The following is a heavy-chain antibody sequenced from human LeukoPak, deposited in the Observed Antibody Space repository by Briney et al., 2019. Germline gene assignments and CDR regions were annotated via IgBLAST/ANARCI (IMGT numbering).Heavy chain of an antibody. J-gene: IGHJ4*02. CDR3: ARVKYSSGWPDY. Sequence: KPSETLSLTCTVSGGSVSSGSYYWSWIRQPPGEGLAWIGYIYYSGSTNYNPSLKSRVTISVDTSKNQFSLKLSSVTAADTAVYYCARVKYSSGWPDYWGQGTLDTVSS. CDR2: IYYSGST. CDR1: GGSVSSGSYY. D-gene: IGHD6-19*01. V-gene: IGHV4-61*01.